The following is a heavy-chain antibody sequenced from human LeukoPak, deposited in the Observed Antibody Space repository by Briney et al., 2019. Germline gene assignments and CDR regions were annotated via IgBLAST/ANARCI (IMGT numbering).Heavy chain of an antibody. CDR1: GASISSYY. D-gene: IGHD3-22*01. J-gene: IGHJ4*02. Sequence: SETLSLTCTVSGASISSYYWSWIRQPPGKGLKWIGDIYYSGSIKYNPSLKSRVTMSVDTSKNQFSLKLSSVTAADTAIYYCARENPSGYYNRPIDYWGQGTLVTVSS. CDR2: IYYSGSI. V-gene: IGHV4-59*01. CDR3: ARENPSGYYNRPIDY.